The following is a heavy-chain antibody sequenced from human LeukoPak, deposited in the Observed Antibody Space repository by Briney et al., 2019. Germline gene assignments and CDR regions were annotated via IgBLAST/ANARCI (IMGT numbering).Heavy chain of an antibody. CDR1: GFTFSSYA. D-gene: IGHD1-26*01. Sequence: GGSLRLSCAASGFTFSSYAMHWVRQAPGKGLEWVAVISYDGSNKYYADSVKGRFTISRDNSKNTLYLQMNSLRAEDTAVYYCAREASGSYSFDYWGQGTLVTVSS. CDR2: ISYDGSNK. CDR3: AREASGSYSFDY. J-gene: IGHJ4*02. V-gene: IGHV3-30-3*01.